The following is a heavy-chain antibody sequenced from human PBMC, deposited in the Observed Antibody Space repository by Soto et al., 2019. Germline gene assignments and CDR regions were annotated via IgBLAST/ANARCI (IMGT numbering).Heavy chain of an antibody. Sequence: GGPLRLSCAASGFTFDDYAMHWVRQAPGKGLEWVSGISWNSGSIGYADSVKGRFTISRDNAKNSLYLQMNSLRAEDTALYYCAKDITTVVTSGAFDTWGQGTMVTVSS. V-gene: IGHV3-9*01. CDR3: AKDITTVVTSGAFDT. D-gene: IGHD4-17*01. J-gene: IGHJ3*02. CDR1: GFTFDDYA. CDR2: ISWNSGSI.